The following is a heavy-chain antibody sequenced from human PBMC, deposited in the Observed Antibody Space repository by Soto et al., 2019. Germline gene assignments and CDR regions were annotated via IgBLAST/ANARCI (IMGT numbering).Heavy chain of an antibody. D-gene: IGHD5-12*01. CDR3: IHDGKLGYTGYDRFDY. V-gene: IGHV2-5*01. J-gene: IGHJ4*02. Sequence: VSGPTLVNPTQTLTLTCTFSGFSLSTNEVGVGWIRQPPGKALEWLALIYWNDDARYSPSLKNRLTITKDTSKNQVVLTMTNMDPVDTATYYCIHDGKLGYTGYDRFDYWGQGTLVTVS. CDR1: GFSLSTNEVG. CDR2: IYWNDDA.